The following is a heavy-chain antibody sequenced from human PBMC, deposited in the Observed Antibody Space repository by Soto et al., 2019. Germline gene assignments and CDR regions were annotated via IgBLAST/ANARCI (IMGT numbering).Heavy chain of an antibody. D-gene: IGHD2-2*01. CDR3: ARVVPGAEAWFGP. V-gene: IGHV1-18*01. J-gene: IGHJ5*02. Sequence: QVQLVQSGGEVKRPGASVKVSCRTSASTFSNYVITWGRQAPGHPLEWLGWISLYSDGTNYAQKFQGRVSMTTDTSTTTAYMELRSLRSDDTAVYYCARVVPGAEAWFGPWGQGTLVTVSS. CDR2: ISLYSDGT. CDR1: ASTFSNYV.